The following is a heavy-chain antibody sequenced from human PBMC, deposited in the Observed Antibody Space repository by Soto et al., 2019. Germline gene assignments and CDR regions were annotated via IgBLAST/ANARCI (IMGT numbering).Heavy chain of an antibody. J-gene: IGHJ5*02. V-gene: IGHV4-34*01. CDR1: GGSFSGYY. CDR2: INHSGST. CDR3: AREVPTTIFGVVISSRWFDP. Sequence: SETLSLTCAVYGGSFSGYYWSWIRQPPGKGLEWIGEINHSGSTNYNPSLKSRVTISVDTSKNQFSLKLSSVTAADTAVYYCAREVPTTIFGVVISSRWFDPWGQGTLVTVSS. D-gene: IGHD3-3*01.